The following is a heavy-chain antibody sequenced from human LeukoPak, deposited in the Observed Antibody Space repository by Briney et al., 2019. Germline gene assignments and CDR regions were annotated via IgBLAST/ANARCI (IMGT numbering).Heavy chain of an antibody. CDR2: VYYSGST. CDR3: ARAGYSSGFYYFDY. Sequence: PSETLSLTCTVSGGSITSYYWSWIRQTPGKGLEWIGYVYYSGSTNYNPSLKSRVTISVDMSKNQHSLRLNSVTAADTALYYCARAGYSSGFYYFDYWGQGTLVTVSA. J-gene: IGHJ4*02. V-gene: IGHV4-59*01. D-gene: IGHD2-15*01. CDR1: GGSITSYY.